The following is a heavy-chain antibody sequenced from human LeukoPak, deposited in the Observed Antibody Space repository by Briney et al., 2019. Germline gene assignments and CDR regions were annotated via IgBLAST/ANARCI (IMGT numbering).Heavy chain of an antibody. D-gene: IGHD3-3*01. J-gene: IGHJ6*03. CDR3: ARVLLYRRRDRSYYYMDV. CDR2: IIPIFGTA. Sequence: ASVKVSCKASGGTFSSYAISWVRQAPGQGLEWMGGIIPIFGTANYAQEFQGRVTITTDESTSTAYMELSSLRSEDTAVYYCARVLLYRRRDRSYYYMDVWGKGTTVTVSS. V-gene: IGHV1-69*05. CDR1: GGTFSSYA.